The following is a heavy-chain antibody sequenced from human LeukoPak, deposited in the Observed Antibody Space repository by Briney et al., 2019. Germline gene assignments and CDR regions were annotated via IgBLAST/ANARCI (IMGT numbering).Heavy chain of an antibody. D-gene: IGHD3-16*02. CDR2: ISAYNGNT. J-gene: IGHJ4*02. V-gene: IGHV1-18*01. CDR1: GYTFTSYG. Sequence: ASVKVSCKASGYTFTSYGISWVRQAPGQGLEWMGWISAYNGNTNYAQKLQRRVTMTTDTSTSTAYMELRSLRSDDTAVYYCARDGAPYDYVWGSYRYPDYFDYWGQGTLVTVSS. CDR3: ARDGAPYDYVWGSYRYPDYFDY.